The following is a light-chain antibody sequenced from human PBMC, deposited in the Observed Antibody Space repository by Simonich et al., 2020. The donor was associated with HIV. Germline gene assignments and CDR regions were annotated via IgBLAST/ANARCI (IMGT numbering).Light chain of an antibody. V-gene: IGKV3-11*01. CDR2: DVS. CDR3: QQMKT. Sequence: EIVLTQSPATLSLSPGEKATISCRASQSVSSHLAWYQQKPGQAPRLLIHDVSNRATGIPARFSGSGSGTDFTLTISSLESEDFAVYYCQQMKTFGQGTKVEIK. J-gene: IGKJ1*01. CDR1: QSVSSH.